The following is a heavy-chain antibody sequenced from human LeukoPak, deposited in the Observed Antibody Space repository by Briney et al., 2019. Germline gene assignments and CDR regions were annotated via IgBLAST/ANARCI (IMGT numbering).Heavy chain of an antibody. Sequence: PSETLSLTCTVSGYAITNGYYWGWIRQPPGRGLEWIGSIFHSGTTYHNPSHKSRVTISVDTSKNQFSLKLSSVTAADTAVYYCARSLYSTSWCRGNDYWGQGTLVTVSS. D-gene: IGHD6-13*01. J-gene: IGHJ4*02. CDR1: GYAITNGYY. CDR2: IFHSGTT. CDR3: ARSLYSTSWCRGNDY. V-gene: IGHV4-38-2*02.